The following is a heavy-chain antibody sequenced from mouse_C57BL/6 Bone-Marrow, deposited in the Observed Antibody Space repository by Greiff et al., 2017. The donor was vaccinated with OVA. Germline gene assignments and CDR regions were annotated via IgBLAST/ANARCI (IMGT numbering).Heavy chain of an antibody. J-gene: IGHJ3*01. Sequence: EVNVVESGGGLVQPGGSLKLSCAASGFTFSDYYMYWVRQTPEKRLEWVAYISNGGGSTYYTDTVKGRFTISRDNAKNTLYLQMSRLKSEDTAMYYCARRYYDYDGSAWFAYWGQGTLVTVSA. CDR1: GFTFSDYY. D-gene: IGHD2-4*01. V-gene: IGHV5-12*01. CDR3: ARRYYDYDGSAWFAY. CDR2: ISNGGGST.